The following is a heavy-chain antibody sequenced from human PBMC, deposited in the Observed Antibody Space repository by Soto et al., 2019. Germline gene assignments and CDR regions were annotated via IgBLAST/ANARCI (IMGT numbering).Heavy chain of an antibody. CDR3: ARDPGLDVEENGMDV. Sequence: EVQLVESGGGLVQPGGSLRLSCAASGFTFSSYEMNWVRQAPGKGLEWVSYISSSGSTIYYADSVKGRFTISRDNAKNSLYLQMNSLRAEDTAVYYCARDPGLDVEENGMDVWGQGTTVTVSS. D-gene: IGHD3-16*01. CDR1: GFTFSSYE. J-gene: IGHJ6*02. V-gene: IGHV3-48*03. CDR2: ISSSGSTI.